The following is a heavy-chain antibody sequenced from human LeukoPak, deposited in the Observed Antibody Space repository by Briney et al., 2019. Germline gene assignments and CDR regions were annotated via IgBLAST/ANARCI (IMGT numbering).Heavy chain of an antibody. CDR3: AVGYCSSTSCYYFDY. CDR2: IIPIFGTA. V-gene: IGHV1-69*13. CDR1: GGTFSSYA. D-gene: IGHD2-2*01. Sequence: SVKVSCKASGGTFSSYAISWVRQAPGQGLEWMGGIIPIFGTANYAQKFQGRVTITADESTSTAYMELSSLRSEDTAVYYCAVGYCSSTSCYYFDYWGQGTLVTVSS. J-gene: IGHJ4*02.